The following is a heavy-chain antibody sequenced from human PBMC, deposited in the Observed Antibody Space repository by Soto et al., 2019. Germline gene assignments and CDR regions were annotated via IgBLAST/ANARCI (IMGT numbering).Heavy chain of an antibody. CDR1: GFTFSSYG. CDR3: ARGLDYYYYYMDV. V-gene: IGHV3-23*01. J-gene: IGHJ6*03. Sequence: HPGGSLRLSCAASGFTFSSYGMSWVRQAPGKGLEWVSSITSSGGSTYYADSVKGRFTISRDNSKNTLYLQMNSLRAEDTALYYCARGLDYYYYYMDVWGKGTTVTVSS. CDR2: ITSSGGST.